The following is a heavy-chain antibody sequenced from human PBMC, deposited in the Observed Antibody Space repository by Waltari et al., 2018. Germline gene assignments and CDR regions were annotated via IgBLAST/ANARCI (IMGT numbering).Heavy chain of an antibody. V-gene: IGHV4-61*09. CDR1: GGSISSGSYY. CDR3: ARHRKAAAGPFNWFDP. J-gene: IGHJ5*02. Sequence: QVQLQESGPGLVKPSQTLSLTCTVSGGSISSGSYYWSWIRQPAGKGLGWIGYIYTSGSTTYNPSLKSRVTISVDTSKNQFSLKLSSVTAADTAVYYCARHRKAAAGPFNWFDPWGQGTLVTVSS. D-gene: IGHD6-13*01. CDR2: IYTSGST.